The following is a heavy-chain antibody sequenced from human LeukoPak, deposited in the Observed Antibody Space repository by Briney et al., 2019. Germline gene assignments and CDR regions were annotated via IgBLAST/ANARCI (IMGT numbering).Heavy chain of an antibody. D-gene: IGHD5-18*01. J-gene: IGHJ4*02. CDR3: ARGGYRYGYDY. CDR2: ISGYNSNT. CDR1: GYIFTSYD. Sequence: ASVKVSCKASGYIFTSYDISWVRQAPGQGLEWMGWISGYNSNTNYAQKLQGRDTVTTDTSTSTVYMELRSLRSDDTAVYYCARGGYRYGYDYWGQGTLVTVSS. V-gene: IGHV1-18*04.